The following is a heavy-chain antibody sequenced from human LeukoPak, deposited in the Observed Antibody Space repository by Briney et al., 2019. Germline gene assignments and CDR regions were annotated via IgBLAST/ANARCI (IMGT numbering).Heavy chain of an antibody. Sequence: GGSLRLSCAASGFTFSSFSMNWVRQAPGKGLEWISYIASSSSSMYYADSVKGRFTISRDNAKNSLYLQMNSLTAEDTAVYYCARVIGSYGDSAYWGQGTLVTVSA. CDR2: IASSSSSM. V-gene: IGHV3-48*04. CDR3: ARVIGSYGDSAY. CDR1: GFTFSSFS. D-gene: IGHD4-17*01. J-gene: IGHJ4*02.